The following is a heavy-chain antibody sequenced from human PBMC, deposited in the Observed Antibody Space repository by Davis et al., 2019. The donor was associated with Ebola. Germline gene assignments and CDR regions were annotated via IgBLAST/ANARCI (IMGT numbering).Heavy chain of an antibody. Sequence: GGSLRLSCVASGFTFSSYEMNWVRQAPGKGLERVSYISSSGSTIYYADSVKGRFTISRDNAKNSLYLQMNSLRAEDTAVYYCARVDTTKTYYYGMDVWGQGTTVTVSS. CDR3: ARVDTTKTYYYGMDV. CDR2: ISSSGSTI. J-gene: IGHJ6*02. CDR1: GFTFSSYE. V-gene: IGHV3-48*03. D-gene: IGHD1-1*01.